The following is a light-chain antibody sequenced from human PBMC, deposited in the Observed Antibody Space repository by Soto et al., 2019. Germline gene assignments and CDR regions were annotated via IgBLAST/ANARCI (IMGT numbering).Light chain of an antibody. V-gene: IGKV1-5*01. Sequence: DIRMTQSPSTLSASVGDTVPVPCRASHSVSGWLAWYQQNPGEAPKLLIYDASALPRGVPSRFSGSGSGTKFTLTIAILQPDDFATYCCQQYETCSGTFGPGTKVDI. CDR2: DAS. CDR1: HSVSGW. CDR3: QQYETCSGT. J-gene: IGKJ1*01.